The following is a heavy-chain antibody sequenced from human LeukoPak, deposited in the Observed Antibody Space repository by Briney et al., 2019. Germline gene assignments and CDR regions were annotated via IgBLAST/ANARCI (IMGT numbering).Heavy chain of an antibody. CDR3: AAQSITLTVVAFDS. J-gene: IGHJ4*02. Sequence: SETLSLTCTVSGGPIISSSYYWGWIRQPPGKGLEWIGSIYNSGSTYYNPSLKSRVTISVDTSRNHFSLKLNSVTAADTAVYFCAAQSITLTVVAFDSWGQGTLVTVSS. CDR1: GGPIISSSYY. CDR2: IYNSGST. D-gene: IGHD3-22*01. V-gene: IGHV4-39*07.